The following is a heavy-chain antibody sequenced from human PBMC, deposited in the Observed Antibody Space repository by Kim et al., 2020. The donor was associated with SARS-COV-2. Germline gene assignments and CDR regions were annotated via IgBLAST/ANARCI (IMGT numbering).Heavy chain of an antibody. CDR1: GFPFYTAW. CDR3: TTVGFGDYVNY. V-gene: IGHV3-15*01. D-gene: IGHD4-17*01. Sequence: GGSLRLSCGASGFPFYTAWMSWVRQAPGKGLEWVGRIKSKVDGETADYSAPVRGRFIISRDDSRNMVFLQMYDLRADDTAVYYCTTVGFGDYVNYWGRGT. CDR2: IKSKVDGETA. J-gene: IGHJ4*01.